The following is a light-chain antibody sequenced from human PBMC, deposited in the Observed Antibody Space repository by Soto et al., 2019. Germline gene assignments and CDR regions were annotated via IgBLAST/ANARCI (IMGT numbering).Light chain of an antibody. V-gene: IGLV2-23*01. CDR1: SSDVGSYNL. CDR3: CSYAGTNTLV. Sequence: QSVLTQPASVSGSLGQSITISCTGNSSDVGSYNLVSWYQQDQGKAPKLMIYEGNKRPSGVSNRFSGSKSANTASLTISGLQTEDEADYYCCSYAGTNTLVFGAGTKLTVL. J-gene: IGLJ1*01. CDR2: EGN.